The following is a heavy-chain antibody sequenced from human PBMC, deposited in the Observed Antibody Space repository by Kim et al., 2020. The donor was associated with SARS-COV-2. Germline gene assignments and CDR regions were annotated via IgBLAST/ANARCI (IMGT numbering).Heavy chain of an antibody. Sequence: ASVKVSCKASGYTFTSYGISWVRQAPGQGLEWMGWISAYNGNTNYAQKLQGRVTMTTDTSTSTAYMELRSLRSDDTAVYYCARDLRWLETEMATMGIDYWGQGTLVTVSS. D-gene: IGHD6-19*01. J-gene: IGHJ4*02. CDR1: GYTFTSYG. V-gene: IGHV1-18*01. CDR2: ISAYNGNT. CDR3: ARDLRWLETEMATMGIDY.